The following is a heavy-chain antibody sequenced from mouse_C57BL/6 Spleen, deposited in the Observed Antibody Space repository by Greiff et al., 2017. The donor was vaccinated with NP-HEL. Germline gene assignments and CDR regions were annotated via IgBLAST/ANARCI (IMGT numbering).Heavy chain of an antibody. CDR1: GYSITSGYY. CDR3: ARAYYGSRGYFDY. D-gene: IGHD1-1*01. J-gene: IGHJ2*01. Sequence: ESGPGLVKPSQSLSLTCSVTGYSITSGYYWNWIRQFPGNELEWMGYISYDGSNNYNPSLKNRISITRDTSKNQFFLKLNSVTTEDTATYYCARAYYGSRGYFDYWGQGTTLTVSS. CDR2: ISYDGSN. V-gene: IGHV3-6*01.